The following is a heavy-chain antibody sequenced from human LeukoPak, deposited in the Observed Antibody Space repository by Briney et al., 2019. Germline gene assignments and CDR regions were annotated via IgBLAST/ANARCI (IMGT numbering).Heavy chain of an antibody. Sequence: GGSLRLSCAASGFTFSSYEMNWVRQAPGKGLEWVSYISSSGSTIYYADSVKGRFTISRDNAKNSLYLQMNSLRAEDTAVYYCARDHPLLGYCSGGSCYSYYYYYGMDVWGQGTTVTVSS. V-gene: IGHV3-48*03. CDR1: GFTFSSYE. CDR3: ARDHPLLGYCSGGSCYSYYYYYGMDV. CDR2: ISSSGSTI. D-gene: IGHD2-15*01. J-gene: IGHJ6*02.